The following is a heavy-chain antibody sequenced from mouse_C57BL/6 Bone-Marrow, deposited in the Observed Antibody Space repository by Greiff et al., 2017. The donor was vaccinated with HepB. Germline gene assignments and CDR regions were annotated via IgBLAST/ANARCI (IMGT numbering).Heavy chain of an antibody. V-gene: IGHV5-2*01. CDR3: ARPASLYDVYSWYSDV. D-gene: IGHD2-3*01. CDR1: EYEFPSHD. Sequence: EVHLVESGGGLVQPGESLKLSCESNEYEFPSHDMSWVRKTPEKRLELVAAINSDGGSTYYPDTMERRFIISRDNTKKTLYLQMRSLRSEDTALYYCARPASLYDVYSWYSDVWGTGTTVTVSS. J-gene: IGHJ1*03. CDR2: INSDGGST.